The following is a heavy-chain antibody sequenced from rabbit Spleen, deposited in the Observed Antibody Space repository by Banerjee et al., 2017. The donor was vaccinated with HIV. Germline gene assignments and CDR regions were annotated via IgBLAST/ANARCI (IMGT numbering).Heavy chain of an antibody. CDR1: GFSFSSSDY. D-gene: IGHD1-1*01. CDR2: IAGSSSGFT. V-gene: IGHV1S40*01. CDR3: ARRIDVSGYWDL. J-gene: IGHJ4*01. Sequence: QSLEESGGGLVQPEGSLALTCKASGFSFSSSDYICWVRQAPGKGLEWISCIAGSSSGFTYSATWAKGRFTISRASSTTVTLQMTSLTAADTATYFCARRIDVSGYWDLWGPGTLVTVS.